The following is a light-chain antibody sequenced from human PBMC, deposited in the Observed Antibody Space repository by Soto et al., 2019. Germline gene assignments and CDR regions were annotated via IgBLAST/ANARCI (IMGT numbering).Light chain of an antibody. J-gene: IGKJ5*01. CDR2: GAS. V-gene: IGKV3-20*01. CDR3: QQYGNSPIT. Sequence: EIVLTQSPGTLSLSPGERATLSCRASQSVSSSYLAWYQQKPGQAPRLLIYGASSRATGIPDRFSGSGPGTEFTLTISSLQSEDFAVYYCQQYGNSPITFGQGTRLEIK. CDR1: QSVSSSY.